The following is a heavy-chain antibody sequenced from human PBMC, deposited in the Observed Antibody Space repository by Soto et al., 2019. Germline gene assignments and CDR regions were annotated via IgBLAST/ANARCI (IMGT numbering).Heavy chain of an antibody. J-gene: IGHJ4*02. D-gene: IGHD5-18*01. V-gene: IGHV4-31*03. Sequence: SETLSLTCTVSGGSISSGGYYWSWIRQHPGKGLEWIGYIYYSGSTYYNPSLKSRVTISVDTSKNQFSLKLSSVTAADTAVYYCASRVDTAMVFGYWGQGTLVTVSS. CDR1: GGSISSGGYY. CDR3: ASRVDTAMVFGY. CDR2: IYYSGST.